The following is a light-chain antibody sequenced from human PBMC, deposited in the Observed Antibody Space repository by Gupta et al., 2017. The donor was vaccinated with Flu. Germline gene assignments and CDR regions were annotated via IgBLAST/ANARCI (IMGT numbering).Light chain of an antibody. J-gene: IGLJ3*02. V-gene: IGLV8-61*01. CDR1: SGSGTTSYD. CDR2: STN. Sequence: QPVVTQEPSFSVSPGGTVTLTCGLSSGSGTTSYDPSWYQQNPGQAPLTRSYSTNTRSSGVPVRGSGSVLGNKAALTITGAEAEDESYCDCVQYRGSGIYVFGGGTKLTVL. CDR3: VQYRGSGIYV.